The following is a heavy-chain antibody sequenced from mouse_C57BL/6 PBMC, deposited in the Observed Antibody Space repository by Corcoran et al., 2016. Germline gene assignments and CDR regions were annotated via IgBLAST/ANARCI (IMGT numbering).Heavy chain of an antibody. CDR1: GFSLSNSGMG. D-gene: IGHD2-1*01. Sequence: QVTLKESGPGILQSSQTLSLNCSFSGFSLSNSGMGVSWIRQTSGKGLEWMAHIYWDDDKRYNQSLKSRLTISKDTSRNQVFLKITSVDTADTATYYCARRSYGNYDFAYWGQGTLVTVSA. CDR2: IYWDDDK. J-gene: IGHJ3*01. V-gene: IGHV8-12*01. CDR3: ARRSYGNYDFAY.